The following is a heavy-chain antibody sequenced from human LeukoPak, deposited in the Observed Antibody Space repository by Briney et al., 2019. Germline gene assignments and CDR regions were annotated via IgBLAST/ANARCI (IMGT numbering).Heavy chain of an antibody. J-gene: IGHJ3*02. CDR3: ARSTLRAFDI. CDR2: IYYSGST. CDR1: GGSISSYY. V-gene: IGHV4-59*04. Sequence: PSETLSLTCTVSGGSISSYYWSWIRQPPGKGLEWIGYIYYSGSTYYNPSLKSRVTISVDTSKNQFSLKLSSVTAADTAVYYCARSTLRAFDIWGQGTMVTVSS.